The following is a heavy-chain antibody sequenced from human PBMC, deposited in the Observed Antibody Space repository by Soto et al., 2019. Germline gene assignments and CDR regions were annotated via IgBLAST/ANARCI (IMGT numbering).Heavy chain of an antibody. D-gene: IGHD5-18*01. CDR3: ERDRGYSYGSMYNGFDS. CDR2: IYTSGST. J-gene: IGHJ5*01. CDR1: CGSISSYY. Sequence: PSETLSLTCTVSCGSISSYYWSWIRQPAGKGLEWIGRIYTSGSTNYNPSLKSRVTMSVDTSKNQFSLKLSSVTAADTAVYYCERDRGYSYGSMYNGFDSWGQGARGTAPQ. V-gene: IGHV4-4*07.